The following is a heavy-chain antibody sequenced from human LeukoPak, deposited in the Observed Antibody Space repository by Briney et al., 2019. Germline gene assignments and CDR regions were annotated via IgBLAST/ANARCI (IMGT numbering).Heavy chain of an antibody. CDR1: GYTFTGYY. J-gene: IGHJ6*02. Sequence: ASVKVSCKASGYTFTGYYMHWVRQAPGQGLEGMGWINPNSGGTNYAQKFQGRVTMTRDTSISTAYMELSRLRSDDTAVYYCATAILKCFDWLYSGYGMDVWGQGTTVTVSS. CDR3: ATAILKCFDWLYSGYGMDV. V-gene: IGHV1-2*02. CDR2: INPNSGGT. D-gene: IGHD3-9*01.